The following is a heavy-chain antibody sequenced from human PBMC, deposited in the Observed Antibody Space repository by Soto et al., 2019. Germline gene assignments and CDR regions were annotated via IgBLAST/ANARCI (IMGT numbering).Heavy chain of an antibody. CDR2: INAGNGNT. V-gene: IGHV1-3*01. J-gene: IGHJ5*02. Sequence: GASVKVSFKASGYTFTSYAMHWVRQAPGQRLEWMGWINAGNGNTKYSQKFQGRVTITRDTSASTAYMELSSLRSEDTAVYYCARGGYSGYDESRDWFDPWGQGTLVTVSS. D-gene: IGHD5-12*01. CDR1: GYTFTSYA. CDR3: ARGGYSGYDESRDWFDP.